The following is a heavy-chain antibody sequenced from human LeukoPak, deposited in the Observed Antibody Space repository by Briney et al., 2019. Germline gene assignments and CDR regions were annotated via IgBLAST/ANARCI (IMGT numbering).Heavy chain of an antibody. V-gene: IGHV3-74*01. D-gene: IGHD4-17*01. CDR1: GFTFISYW. J-gene: IGHJ4*02. CDR2: INGDGSST. CDR3: AKEGASDYGAFDY. Sequence: GGSLRLSCAASGFTFISYWMHWVRQAPGKGLVWVSRINGDGSSTTYADFVKDRFTISRDNAKNTLYLQLNSLRAEDTAVYYCAKEGASDYGAFDYWGQGTLVTVSS.